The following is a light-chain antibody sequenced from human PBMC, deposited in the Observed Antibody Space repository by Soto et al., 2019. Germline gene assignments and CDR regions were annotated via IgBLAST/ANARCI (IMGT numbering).Light chain of an antibody. CDR3: AAWDDSLSGWL. V-gene: IGLV1-44*01. CDR1: HSNIGRNT. CDR2: GNS. J-gene: IGLJ2*01. Sequence: QPVLTQPPSASGTPGQRVTISCSGRHSNIGRNTVNWYQQLPGTAPRLLIFGNSQRPSGVPDRFSGSKSVTSASLAISGLQSEDEAHYYCAAWDDSLSGWLFGGGTKLTVL.